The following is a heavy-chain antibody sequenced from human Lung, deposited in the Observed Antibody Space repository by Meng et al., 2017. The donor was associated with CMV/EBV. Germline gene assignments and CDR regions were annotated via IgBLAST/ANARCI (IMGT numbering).Heavy chain of an antibody. J-gene: IGHJ4*02. D-gene: IGHD1-14*01. CDR1: GFSFNHFA. CDR2: VSYDGSQK. CDR3: VRSYNNNWHTFDY. V-gene: IGHV3-30*14. Sequence: SCAASGFSFNHFAMHWVRQGPGKGLEWVAIVSYDGSQKYYADSAKGRFTISRDNSKNTVYLQMNSLRAEDTATFYCVRSYNNNWHTFDYWGQGTLVTVSS.